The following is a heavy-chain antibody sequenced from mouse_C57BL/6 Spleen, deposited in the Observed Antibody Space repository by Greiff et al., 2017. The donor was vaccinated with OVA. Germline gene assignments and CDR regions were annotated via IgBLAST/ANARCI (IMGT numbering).Heavy chain of an antibody. CDR2: IWSGGST. J-gene: IGHJ3*01. Sequence: VMLVESGPGLVQPSQSLSITCTVSGFSLTSYGVHWVRQSPGKGLEWLGVIWSGGSTDYNAAFISRLSISKDNSKSQVFFKMNSLQADDTAIYYCARSGYYTSGFFAYWGQGTLVTVSA. CDR1: GFSLTSYG. CDR3: ARSGYYTSGFFAY. V-gene: IGHV2-2*01. D-gene: IGHD2-3*01.